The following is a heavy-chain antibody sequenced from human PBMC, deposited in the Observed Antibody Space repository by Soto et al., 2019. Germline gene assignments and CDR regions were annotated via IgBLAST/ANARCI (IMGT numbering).Heavy chain of an antibody. CDR2: ISSSSSTI. J-gene: IGHJ6*02. CDR1: GFTFSSYS. Sequence: GGSLRLSFAASGFTFSSYSMNWVRQAPGKGLEWVSYISSSSSTIYYADSVKVRFTISIDNAKNSLYLQMNSLRDEDTAVYYCARGVAQEYYYYGMDXWGQGTTVTVS. V-gene: IGHV3-48*02. CDR3: ARGVAQEYYYYGMDX.